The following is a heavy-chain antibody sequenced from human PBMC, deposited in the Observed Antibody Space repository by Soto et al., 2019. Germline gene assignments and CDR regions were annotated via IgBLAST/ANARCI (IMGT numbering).Heavy chain of an antibody. V-gene: IGHV4-31*03. CDR1: GGSISRSGYF. CDR3: AGDHGLTGTTGGMDV. CDR2: IYYSGSA. Sequence: SLTCTVSGGSISRSGYFWSWVRQHPGKGLEWIGYIYYSGSAYYNPSLKSRVSISVDTSKNEFSLKVNSVTAADTAVYYCAGDHGLTGTTGGMDVWGQGTTVTVSS. D-gene: IGHD1-20*01. J-gene: IGHJ6*02.